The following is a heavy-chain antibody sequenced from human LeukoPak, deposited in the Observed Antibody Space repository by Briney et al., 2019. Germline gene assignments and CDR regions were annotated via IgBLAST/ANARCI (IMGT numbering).Heavy chain of an antibody. J-gene: IGHJ4*02. CDR1: GFTFSSYA. Sequence: PAGSLRLSCAASGFTFSSYAMSWVRRAPGKGLEWVSGISSSGTSTYYADSVEGRFTISRDNSKKPLYLQMNSLRAEDTALYYCAKGPYDYVWGTYLDCWGQGTLVTVSP. V-gene: IGHV3-23*01. D-gene: IGHD3-16*02. CDR2: ISSSGTST. CDR3: AKGPYDYVWGTYLDC.